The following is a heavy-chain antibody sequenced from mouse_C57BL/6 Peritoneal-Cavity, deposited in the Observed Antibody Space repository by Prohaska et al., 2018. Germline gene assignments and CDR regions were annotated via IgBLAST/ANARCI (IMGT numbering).Heavy chain of an antibody. CDR3: ARVRGHAMDY. J-gene: IGHJ4*01. Sequence: RTTLTADKSSSTAYMQLSSLTSEDSAVYFCARVRGHAMDYWGQGTSVTVSS. V-gene: IGHV1-82*01.